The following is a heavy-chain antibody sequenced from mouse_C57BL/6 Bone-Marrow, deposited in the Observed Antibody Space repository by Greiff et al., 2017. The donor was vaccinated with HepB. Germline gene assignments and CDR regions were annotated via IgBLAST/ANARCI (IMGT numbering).Heavy chain of an antibody. J-gene: IGHJ3*01. V-gene: IGHV1-72*01. CDR2: IDTNSGGT. CDR1: GYTFTSYW. CDR3: ARRPFGSSYGFAY. D-gene: IGHD1-1*01. Sequence: QVQLQQPGAELVKPGASVKLSCKASGYTFTSYWMHWVKQRPGRGLEWIGRIDTNSGGTKYNEKFKSKATLTVDKPSSTAYMQLSSLTSEDSAVYYCARRPFGSSYGFAYWGQGTLVTVSA.